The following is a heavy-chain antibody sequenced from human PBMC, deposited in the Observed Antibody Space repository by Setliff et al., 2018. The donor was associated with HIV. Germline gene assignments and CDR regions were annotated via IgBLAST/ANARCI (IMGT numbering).Heavy chain of an antibody. CDR2: IYYSGSA. CDR1: GDSINSTSYY. CDR3: ARAYYDFWSGKKRDDYYYYYMDV. J-gene: IGHJ6*03. D-gene: IGHD3-3*01. V-gene: IGHV4-39*01. Sequence: NLSETLSLTCTVSGDSINSTSYYWGWIRQPPGKGLEWIGNIYYSGSAYYSPSLKSRVTMSVDTSKNQFSLKLSSVTAADTSVYYCARAYYDFWSGKKRDDYYYYYMDVWGKGTTVTVSS.